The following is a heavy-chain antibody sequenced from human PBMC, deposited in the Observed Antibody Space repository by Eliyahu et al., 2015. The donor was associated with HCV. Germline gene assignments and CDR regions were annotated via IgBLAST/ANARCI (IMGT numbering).Heavy chain of an antibody. CDR2: IGTRSNTI. CDR1: GFXFSNYN. V-gene: IGHV3-48*02. CDR3: AKDSARNTLLFLDALDV. D-gene: IGHD3-3*01. J-gene: IGHJ6*02. Sequence: EVQLVESGGGLVQPGGSLRLSCAASGFXFSNYNMNWVRQAPGKGLEWVSYIGTRSNTIYYADSVKGRFTISRDNAKNSVYLQMNSLRDEDTAVYYCAKDSARNTLLFLDALDVWGQGTTVAVSS.